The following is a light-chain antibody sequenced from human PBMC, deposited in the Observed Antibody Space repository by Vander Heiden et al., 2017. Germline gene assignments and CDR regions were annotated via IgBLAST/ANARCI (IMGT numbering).Light chain of an antibody. CDR3: QQYNTYSQT. CDR2: KAS. CDR1: QSISSW. Sequence: DIQMTQSPPTPSASVGDRVTITCRASQSISSWLAWYQQKPGKAPKLLIYKASSLDSGVPSRFSGSGSGTEFTLTISSLQPDDFATYYCQQYNTYSQTFGQGTKVEIK. J-gene: IGKJ1*01. V-gene: IGKV1-5*03.